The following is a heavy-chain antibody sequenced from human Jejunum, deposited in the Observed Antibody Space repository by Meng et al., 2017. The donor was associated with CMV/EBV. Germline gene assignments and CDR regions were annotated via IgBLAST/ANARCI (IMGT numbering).Heavy chain of an antibody. CDR1: GFRFSTSA. D-gene: IGHD2-2*01. CDR2: VGNTGTYS. Sequence: GFRFSTSAMSCVRPAPGQGLEWVSTVGNTGTYSSYADSLKGRFTISRDNSKDTLYLQMNSLRDEDTALYYCAKDGYCSSSSCHDYWGQGTLVTVSS. J-gene: IGHJ4*02. CDR3: AKDGYCSSSSCHDY. V-gene: IGHV3-23*01.